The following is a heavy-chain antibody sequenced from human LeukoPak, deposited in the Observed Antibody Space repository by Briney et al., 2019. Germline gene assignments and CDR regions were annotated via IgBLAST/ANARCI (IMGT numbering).Heavy chain of an antibody. Sequence: GGSLRLSCAASGFTFSSYGMPGGREAPGKGLEWVADIWYDGSSKYYADSVKGRFTISRDNSKNTLYLQMNSLRAEDTAVYYCARATSYGASYYYYGMDVWGQGTTVTVSS. J-gene: IGHJ6*02. CDR1: GFTFSSYG. CDR2: IWYDGSSK. CDR3: ARATSYGASYYYYGMDV. D-gene: IGHD4-17*01. V-gene: IGHV3-33*01.